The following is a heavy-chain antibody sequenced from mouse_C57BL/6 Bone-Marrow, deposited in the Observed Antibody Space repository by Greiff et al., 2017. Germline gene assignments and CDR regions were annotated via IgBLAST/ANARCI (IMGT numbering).Heavy chain of an antibody. CDR2: INPSSGYT. CDR1: GYTFTSYW. V-gene: IGHV1-7*01. Sequence: QVQLKQSGAELAKPGASVKLSCKASGYTFTSYWMHWVKQRPGQGLEWIGYINPSSGYTKYNQKFKDKDTLTADKSSSTAYMQLSSLTYEDSAVYYCANDSRGGFAYWGQGTLVTVSA. J-gene: IGHJ3*01. CDR3: ANDSRGGFAY. D-gene: IGHD2-4*01.